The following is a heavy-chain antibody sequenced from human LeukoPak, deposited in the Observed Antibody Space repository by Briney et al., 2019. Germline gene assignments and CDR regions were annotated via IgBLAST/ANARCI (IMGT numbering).Heavy chain of an antibody. CDR2: LSGSGVST. CDR3: AKDLRPGIPLVGWFDP. Sequence: PGGSLRLSCAASGFTFSSYAMSWVRQAPGKGLEWVSGLSGSGVSTYYADSVKGRFTISRDNSKNTLYLQMSSLRAEDTAVYYCAKDLRPGIPLVGWFDPWGQGTLVTVSS. V-gene: IGHV3-23*01. J-gene: IGHJ5*02. CDR1: GFTFSSYA. D-gene: IGHD6-13*01.